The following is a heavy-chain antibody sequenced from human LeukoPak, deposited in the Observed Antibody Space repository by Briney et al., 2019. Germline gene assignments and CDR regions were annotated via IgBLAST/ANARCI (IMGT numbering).Heavy chain of an antibody. J-gene: IGHJ5*02. CDR1: GGSISSSSYY. CDR2: IYYSGST. D-gene: IGHD3-3*01. V-gene: IGHV4-39*01. CDR3: ASTIFGVALYNWVDP. Sequence: SETLSLTCTVSGGSISSSSYYWGWIRQPPGKGLEWMGSIYYSGSTYYNPSLRSRVTISVDTSKNRLSLKLRSVTAADTAVYYCASTIFGVALYNWVDPWGQGTLVTVSS.